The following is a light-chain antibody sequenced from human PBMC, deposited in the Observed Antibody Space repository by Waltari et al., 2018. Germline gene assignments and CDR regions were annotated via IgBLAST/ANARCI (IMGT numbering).Light chain of an antibody. V-gene: IGLV1-44*01. CDR3: AAWDDSLNGLVV. CDR2: SNN. CDR1: SSHIGRNT. Sequence: QSVLTQPPSASGTPGQRVTISCSGSSSHIGRNTVTWYQHRPGTAPKLLIHSNNQRPSGVPDRFSCSKSGTSASLAISGLQSEDEADYYCAAWDDSLNGLVVFGGGTKLTVL. J-gene: IGLJ2*01.